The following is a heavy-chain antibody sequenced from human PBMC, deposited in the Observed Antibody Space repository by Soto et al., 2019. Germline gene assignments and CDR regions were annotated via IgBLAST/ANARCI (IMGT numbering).Heavy chain of an antibody. Sequence: SETPYLTCTVPGGSISSGDYYWTWIRQPPGKGLEWIGYIYYSGSTNYNPSLSSRVTISVDTSKNQFSLNLSSVTAADTAVYYCARIVESGYTIDFDLWGRGTLVTVSS. V-gene: IGHV4-30-4*01. J-gene: IGHJ2*01. CDR3: ARIVESGYTIDFDL. D-gene: IGHD3-16*02. CDR1: GGSISSGDYY. CDR2: IYYSGST.